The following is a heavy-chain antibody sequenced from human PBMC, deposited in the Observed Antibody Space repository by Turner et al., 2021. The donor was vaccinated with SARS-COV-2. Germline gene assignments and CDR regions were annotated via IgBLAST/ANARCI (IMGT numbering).Heavy chain of an antibody. CDR2: IRGNGDST. J-gene: IGHJ6*02. CDR3: AKDLAAYYDSSGYYSYYYGVDV. V-gene: IGHV3-23*01. CDR1: GFTCSSYA. D-gene: IGHD3-22*01. Sequence: EVQLLESGGGLIQHGGSLRLLCAAPGFTCSSYARSWVRQAPGKGLGWVSSIRGNGDSTYYADSVKGRFTISRDNSKNTLYLQMHSLRAEDTAVYYCAKDLAAYYDSSGYYSYYYGVDVWGQGTTVTVSS.